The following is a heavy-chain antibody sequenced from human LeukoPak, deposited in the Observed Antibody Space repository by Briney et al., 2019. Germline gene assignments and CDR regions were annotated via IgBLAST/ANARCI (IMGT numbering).Heavy chain of an antibody. CDR1: GGTFSSCA. CDR3: ASALGDYGDYFDY. V-gene: IGHV1-69*05. CDR2: IIPIFGTA. Sequence: GSSVTVSCKASGGTFSSCAISWVRQAPGQGLEWMGGIIPIFGTANYAQKFQGRVTITTDESTSTAYMELSSPRSEDTAVYYCASALGDYGDYFDYWGQGTLVTVSS. J-gene: IGHJ4*02. D-gene: IGHD4-17*01.